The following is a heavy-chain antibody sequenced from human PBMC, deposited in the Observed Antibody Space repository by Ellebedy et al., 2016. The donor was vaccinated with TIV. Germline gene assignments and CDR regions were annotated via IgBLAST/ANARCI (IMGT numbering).Heavy chain of an antibody. V-gene: IGHV4-59*01. CDR3: ARYNWNHIYYYYYYGMDV. CDR2: IYYSGST. J-gene: IGHJ6*02. CDR1: GGSISSYY. Sequence: MPSETLSLTCTVSGGSISSYYWSWIRQPPGKGLEWIGYIYYSGSTNYNPSLKSRVTISVDTSKNQFSLKLSSVTAADTAVYYCARYNWNHIYYYYYYGMDVWGQGTTVTVSS. D-gene: IGHD1-20*01.